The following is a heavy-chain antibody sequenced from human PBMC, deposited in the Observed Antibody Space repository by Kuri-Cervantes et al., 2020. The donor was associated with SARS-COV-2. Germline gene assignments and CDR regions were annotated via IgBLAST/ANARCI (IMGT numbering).Heavy chain of an antibody. J-gene: IGHJ6*02. CDR1: GGSFGGYY. Sequence: GSLRLSCAVYGGSFGGYYWSWIRQPPGKGLEWIGEINHSGSTNYNPSLKSRVTISVDTSKNQFSLKLSSVTAADTAVYYCARGGRIAVAGILLPLYYYGMDVWGQGTTVTVSS. CDR2: INHSGST. D-gene: IGHD6-19*01. V-gene: IGHV4-34*01. CDR3: ARGGRIAVAGILLPLYYYGMDV.